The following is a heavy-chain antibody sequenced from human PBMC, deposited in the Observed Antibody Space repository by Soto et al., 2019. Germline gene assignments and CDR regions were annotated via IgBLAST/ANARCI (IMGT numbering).Heavy chain of an antibody. CDR1: GATFSNYN. D-gene: IGHD3-10*01. V-gene: IGHV1-69*04. J-gene: IGHJ4*02. CDR2: IIPILGIA. CDR3: AREAVYMVRGAHFDY. Sequence: SVKVSCKASGATFSNYNISWVRQAPGQGLEWMGRIIPILGIANYAQKFQGRVTITADKSTSTAYMELSSLRSEDTAVYYCAREAVYMVRGAHFDYWGQGTLVTVS.